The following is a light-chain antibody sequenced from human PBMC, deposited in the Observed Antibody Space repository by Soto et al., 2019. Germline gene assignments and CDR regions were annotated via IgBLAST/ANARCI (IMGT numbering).Light chain of an antibody. J-gene: IGKJ1*01. V-gene: IGKV3-15*01. CDR3: QQYRGWPRT. Sequence: EIVLTQSPATLSVSPGERVTLSCRASQSVINDLAWYHQKPGQAPMLLVYGASTRATDAPPRFRGSGSGTDFSLTISSLQSEDIAPYYCQQYRGWPRTFGQGSRVEIK. CDR1: QSVIND. CDR2: GAS.